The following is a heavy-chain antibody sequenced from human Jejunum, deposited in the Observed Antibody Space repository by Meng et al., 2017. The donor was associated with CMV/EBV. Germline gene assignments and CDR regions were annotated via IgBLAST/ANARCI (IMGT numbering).Heavy chain of an antibody. V-gene: IGHV3-23*01. CDR2: FSRNGEST. CDR3: AKGSRDGYNGLFDY. D-gene: IGHD5-24*01. CDR1: GFTFSTHA. Sequence: SGFTFSTHAMSWVRQAPGKGLEWVSGFSRNGESTYYADSVRGRFTISRDNSENTLYLQMNSLRAEDTAVYYCAKGSRDGYNGLFDYWGQGALVTVSS. J-gene: IGHJ4*02.